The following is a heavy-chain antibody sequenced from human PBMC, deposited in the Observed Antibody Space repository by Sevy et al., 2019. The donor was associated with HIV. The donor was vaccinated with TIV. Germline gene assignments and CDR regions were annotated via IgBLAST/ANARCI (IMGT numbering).Heavy chain of an antibody. Sequence: SETLSLTCTVSGDSINTYYWSWIRQPPGKGLEWIGYVSHSGNTNYNPSLKSRVSMSVDTSTNQFSLKVKSVTAADTAVYYCVRLRWDLVVVPGATPGCYFDSWGQGTLVTVSS. CDR2: VSHSGNT. V-gene: IGHV4-59*08. J-gene: IGHJ4*02. D-gene: IGHD2-2*02. CDR3: VRLRWDLVVVPGATPGCYFDS. CDR1: GDSINTYY.